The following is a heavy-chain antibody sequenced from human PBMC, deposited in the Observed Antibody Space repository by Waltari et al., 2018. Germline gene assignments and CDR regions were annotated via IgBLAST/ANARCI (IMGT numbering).Heavy chain of an antibody. CDR2: INPNSGDT. CDR3: ARESAFSTSWYPGFDP. CDR1: GYSLTSSY. J-gene: IGHJ5*02. D-gene: IGHD2-2*01. Sequence: QVELVQSGAEVRQPGASVKVSCMASGYSLTSSYLPWVRQAPGLGLEWMGRINPNSGDTNSAPKFQGRVTLTRDTSVNTAFLELRSLTSDDTAVYFCARESAFSTSWYPGFDPWGQGTLVTVAS. V-gene: IGHV1-2*06.